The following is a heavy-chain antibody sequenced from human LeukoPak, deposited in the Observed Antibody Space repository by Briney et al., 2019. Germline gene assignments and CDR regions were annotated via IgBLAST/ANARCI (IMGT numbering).Heavy chain of an antibody. J-gene: IGHJ6*02. CDR3: ARGAPMDV. CDR2: IDSDGSYT. Sequence: GPSLRLSCAASGLTFSSYWMHWVRQTPGKGLVWVSRIDSDGSYTSYADSVKGRFTISRDNAKNTLYLQMYSLRAEDMAVYYCARGAPMDVWGQGTTVTVSS. CDR1: GLTFSSYW. V-gene: IGHV3-74*01. D-gene: IGHD3-16*01.